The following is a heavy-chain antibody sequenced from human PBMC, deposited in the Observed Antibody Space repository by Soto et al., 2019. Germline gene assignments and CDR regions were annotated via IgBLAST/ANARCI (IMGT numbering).Heavy chain of an antibody. Sequence: QVQLQESGPGLVKPSQTLSLTCTVSGGSISSGGYYWSWIRQHPGKGLEWIGYIYYSGSTYYNPSLKSRVTISVDTSKNQFSLKLSSVTAADTAVYYCARESFDNHYYYGMDVWGQGTTVTVSS. J-gene: IGHJ6*02. CDR2: IYYSGST. CDR1: GGSISSGGYY. V-gene: IGHV4-31*03. D-gene: IGHD1-20*01. CDR3: ARESFDNHYYYGMDV.